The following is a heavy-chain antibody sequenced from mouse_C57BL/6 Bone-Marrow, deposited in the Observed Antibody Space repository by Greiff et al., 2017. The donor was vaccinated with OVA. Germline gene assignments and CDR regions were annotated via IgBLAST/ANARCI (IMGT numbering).Heavy chain of an antibody. J-gene: IGHJ2*01. CDR2: IYPGDGDT. CDR1: GYAFSSSW. D-gene: IGHD2-13*01. Sequence: VQLQQSGPELVKPGASVKISCKASGYAFSSSWMNWVKQRPGQGLEWIGRIYPGDGDTNYNGKFKGKAKLTADKSSSTAYMQLSSLTSEDSAVYFGARHEDGDYASYFDYWGQGTTLTVSS. V-gene: IGHV1-82*01. CDR3: ARHEDGDYASYFDY.